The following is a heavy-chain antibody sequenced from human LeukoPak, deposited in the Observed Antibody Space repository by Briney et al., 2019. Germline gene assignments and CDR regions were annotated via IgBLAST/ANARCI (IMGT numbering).Heavy chain of an antibody. CDR1: GYTFTSYG. CDR2: ISAYNGNT. CDR3: AGDYDISTEHYYGMDV. J-gene: IGHJ6*02. Sequence: EASVTVSCKASGYTFTSYGISWVRQAPGQGLEWMGWISAYNGNTNYAQKLQGRVTMTTDTSTSTAYMELRSLRSDDTAVYYCAGDYDISTEHYYGMDVWGQGTTVTVSS. V-gene: IGHV1-18*01. D-gene: IGHD3-9*01.